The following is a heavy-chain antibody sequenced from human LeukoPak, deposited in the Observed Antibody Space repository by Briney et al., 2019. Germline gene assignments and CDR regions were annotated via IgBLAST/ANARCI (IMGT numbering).Heavy chain of an antibody. CDR3: ARGPGEGITMVRGVTNYYYYYMDV. Sequence: ASVKVSCKASGYTFTSYGISWVRQAPGQGLEWMGWISAYNGNTNYAQKLQGRVTMTTDTSTSTAYMELSSLRSEDTAVYYCARGPGEGITMVRGVTNYYYYYMDVWGKGTTVTVSS. D-gene: IGHD3-10*01. V-gene: IGHV1-18*01. J-gene: IGHJ6*03. CDR2: ISAYNGNT. CDR1: GYTFTSYG.